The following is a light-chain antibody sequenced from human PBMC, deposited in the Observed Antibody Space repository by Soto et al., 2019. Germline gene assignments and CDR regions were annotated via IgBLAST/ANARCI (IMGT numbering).Light chain of an antibody. V-gene: IGKV3-11*01. CDR1: QSISSS. Sequence: EVVLTQSPAILSLSPGERATLSCRASQSISSSLAWYQHKPGRAPRLLIYDASNWATGIPARFSGSGSGTDFTLTISSLEPEDFAVYYCQHRNNWPTFGGGTKVEIK. J-gene: IGKJ4*01. CDR3: QHRNNWPT. CDR2: DAS.